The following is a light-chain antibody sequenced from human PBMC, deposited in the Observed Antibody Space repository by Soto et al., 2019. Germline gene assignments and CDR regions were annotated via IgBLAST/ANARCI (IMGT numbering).Light chain of an antibody. J-gene: IGKJ3*01. CDR3: QQDGSSRT. CDR1: QSVSSSY. V-gene: IGKV3-20*01. CDR2: GAS. Sequence: EIELTQSPGTLSLSPGERATLSCRASQSVSSSYLAWYQQKPGQAPRLLIYGASSRATGIPDRFSGSGSGTDFTLTISRLEPEDFAVYYCQQDGSSRTFGPGTKVDIK.